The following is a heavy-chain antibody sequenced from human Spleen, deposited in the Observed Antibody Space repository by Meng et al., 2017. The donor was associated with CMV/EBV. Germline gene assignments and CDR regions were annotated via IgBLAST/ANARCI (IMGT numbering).Heavy chain of an antibody. Sequence: ETLSLTCAASGFTFSNYAMSWVRQAPGKGLEWVSGINNSGGNTYYADSVKGRFTISRDNSKNTLYLQMNSLRAEDTAVYYCAKDYGSGKESDYWGQGTLVTVSS. J-gene: IGHJ4*02. CDR1: GFTFSNYA. D-gene: IGHD3-10*01. V-gene: IGHV3-23*01. CDR2: INNSGGNT. CDR3: AKDYGSGKESDY.